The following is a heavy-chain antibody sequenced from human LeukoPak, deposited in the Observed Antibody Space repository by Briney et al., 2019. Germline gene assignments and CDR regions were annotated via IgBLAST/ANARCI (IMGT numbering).Heavy chain of an antibody. CDR1: GYTFTNYA. V-gene: IGHV1-3*03. J-gene: IGHJ5*02. D-gene: IGHD2-2*01. CDR2: INAGNGNT. Sequence: EASVKVSCKASGYTFTNYAMHWVRQAPGQRLEWMGWINAGNGNTKYSQEFQGRVTITRDTSASTAYMELSGLRSEDMAVYYCARGRNVVVPAAVVNWFDPWGQGTLVTVSS. CDR3: ARGRNVVVPAAVVNWFDP.